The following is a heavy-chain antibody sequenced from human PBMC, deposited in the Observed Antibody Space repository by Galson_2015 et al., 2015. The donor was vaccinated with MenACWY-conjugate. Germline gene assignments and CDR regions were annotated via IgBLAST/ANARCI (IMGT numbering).Heavy chain of an antibody. CDR2: ISFDGSNK. J-gene: IGHJ4*02. Sequence: SLRLSCAASGFTFSSYGMHWVRQAPGKGLEWVAVISFDGSNKYYADSVKGRFTISRDNSKNTLYLQMNSLRAEDTAVYYCAKARRGRVVVTSTTYYWGQGTLVPVSS. D-gene: IGHD2-21*02. V-gene: IGHV3-30*18. CDR1: GFTFSSYG. CDR3: AKARRGRVVVTSTTYY.